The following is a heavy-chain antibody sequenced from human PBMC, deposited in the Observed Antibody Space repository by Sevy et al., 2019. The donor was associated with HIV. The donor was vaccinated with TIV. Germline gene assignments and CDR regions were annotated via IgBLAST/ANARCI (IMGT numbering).Heavy chain of an antibody. CDR1: GFTFGDYA. Sequence: GGSLRLSCTSSGFTFGDYAMSWFRQAPGKGLEWVAFIRRNSHEPYGGTTEYAASVKGRLTISRDDSNSIAYLQMNSLKTEDTAVYYCTRALATADTPEYYFDSWGQGILVTVSS. D-gene: IGHD5-12*01. J-gene: IGHJ4*02. V-gene: IGHV3-49*03. CDR3: TRALATADTPEYYFDS. CDR2: IRRNSHEPYGGTT.